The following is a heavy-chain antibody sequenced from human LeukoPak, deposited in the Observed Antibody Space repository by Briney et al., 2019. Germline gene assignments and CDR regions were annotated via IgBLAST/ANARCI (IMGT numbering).Heavy chain of an antibody. CDR1: DDSITIYY. CDR3: ARTLADYAFDI. CDR2: IYYTGNI. D-gene: IGHD6-19*01. Sequence: SETLSLTCSVSDDSITIYYWTWIRQPPGKGLEWIAYIYYTGNIYYNPSLKSRVTMSIDTSKNQFSLKLTSVTAVDTAVYYCARTLADYAFDIWGQGTMVIVSS. V-gene: IGHV4-59*04. J-gene: IGHJ3*02.